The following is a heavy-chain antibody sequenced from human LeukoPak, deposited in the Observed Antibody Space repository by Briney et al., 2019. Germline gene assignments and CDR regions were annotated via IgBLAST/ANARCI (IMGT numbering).Heavy chain of an antibody. D-gene: IGHD3-9*01. V-gene: IGHV4-59*11. J-gene: IGHJ6*04. CDR1: GGSISSHY. CDR2: IYYSGST. Sequence: SETLSLTCTVSGGSISSHYWSWIRQPPGKGLEWIGYIYYSGSTNYNPSLKSRVTISVDTSKNQFSLKLSSVTAAETAVYYCARGLNYDILTGYLDVWGKGTTVTVSS. CDR3: ARGLNYDILTGYLDV.